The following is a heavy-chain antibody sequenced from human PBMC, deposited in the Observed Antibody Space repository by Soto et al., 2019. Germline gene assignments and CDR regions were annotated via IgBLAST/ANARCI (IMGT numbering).Heavy chain of an antibody. D-gene: IGHD5-12*01. CDR1: GYTFTSYG. J-gene: IGHJ4*01. V-gene: IGHV1-18*01. Sequence: QVQLVQSGAEVKKPGASVKVSCKASGYTFTSYGISWVRQAPGQGLEWMGWISAYNGNTNYAQKLQGRVTMTTDTATRKAYTELRSRRSASTAVYEFARRGGYDHGVYYWGDRTLVTVSS. CDR2: ISAYNGNT. CDR3: ARRGGYDHGVYY.